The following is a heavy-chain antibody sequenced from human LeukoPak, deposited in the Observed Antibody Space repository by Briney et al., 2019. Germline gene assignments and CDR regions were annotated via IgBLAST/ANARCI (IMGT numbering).Heavy chain of an antibody. V-gene: IGHV3-74*01. CDR2: INSDGSST. D-gene: IGHD1-26*01. CDR3: ARESSVGAHKAFDY. CDR1: GFTFSSYW. J-gene: IGHJ4*02. Sequence: PGGSLRLSCAASGFTFSSYWMHWVRQAPGKGLVGVSRINSDGSSTIYADSVKGRFTISRDNAKNTLYLQMNSLRAEDTAVYYCARESSVGAHKAFDYWGQGTLVTVSS.